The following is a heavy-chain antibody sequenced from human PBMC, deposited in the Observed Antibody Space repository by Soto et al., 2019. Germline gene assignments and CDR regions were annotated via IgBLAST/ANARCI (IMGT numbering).Heavy chain of an antibody. D-gene: IGHD2-8*01. CDR1: GGSFSGYY. CDR2: INHSGST. Sequence: SETLSLTCAVYGGSFSGYYWSWIRQPPGKGLEWIGEINHSGSTNYNPSLKSRVTISVDTSKNQFSLKLSSVTAADTAVYYCARTRIVLMVYAIKPPYFDYWGQGTLVTVSS. CDR3: ARTRIVLMVYAIKPPYFDY. J-gene: IGHJ4*02. V-gene: IGHV4-34*01.